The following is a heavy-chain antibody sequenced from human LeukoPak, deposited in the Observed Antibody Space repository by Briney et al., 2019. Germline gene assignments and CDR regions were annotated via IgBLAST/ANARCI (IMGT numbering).Heavy chain of an antibody. CDR3: ARGKSGYTFGPLDS. CDR1: GFTVSSNS. CDR2: INSGGGT. Sequence: GGSLRLSCAASGFTVSSNSMSWVRQAPGKGLEWVSVINSGGGTYYTDSVKGRFTISRDNSKNTLYLRMNSLRAEDTAAYFCARGKSGYTFGPLDSWGQGTLVTVSS. J-gene: IGHJ4*02. D-gene: IGHD5-18*01. V-gene: IGHV3-53*01.